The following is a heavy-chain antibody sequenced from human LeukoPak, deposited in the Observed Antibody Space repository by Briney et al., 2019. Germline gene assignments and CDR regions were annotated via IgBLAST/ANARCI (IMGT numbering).Heavy chain of an antibody. J-gene: IGHJ6*02. D-gene: IGHD3-10*01. CDR1: GYTFTSYG. V-gene: IGHV1-18*01. Sequence: ASVKVSCKASGYTFTSYGISWVRQAPGQGLEWMGWISAYNGNTNYAQKLQGRVTMTTDTSTSTAYMELRSLRSDDTAVYYCARSMVRGVIPGPMDVWGQGTTVTVSS. CDR3: ARSMVRGVIPGPMDV. CDR2: ISAYNGNT.